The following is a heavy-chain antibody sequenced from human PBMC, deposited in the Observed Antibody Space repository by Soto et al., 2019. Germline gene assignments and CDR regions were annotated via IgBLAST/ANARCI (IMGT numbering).Heavy chain of an antibody. Sequence: EVQLLESGGGLAQPGGSLRLSCAASGFTFRNNVLSWVRQAPGKGLDWVSGITGSGRDTYYADSVKGRFTISRDNSKKMVFLEMNGLRAEDTALYYCAKNGLDNSPSAIDSWGPGTLVTVSS. J-gene: IGHJ4*02. D-gene: IGHD2-8*01. CDR2: ITGSGRDT. V-gene: IGHV3-23*01. CDR1: GFTFRNNV. CDR3: AKNGLDNSPSAIDS.